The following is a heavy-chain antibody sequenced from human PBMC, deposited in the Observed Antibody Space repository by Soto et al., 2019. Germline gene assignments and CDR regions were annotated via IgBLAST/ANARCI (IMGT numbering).Heavy chain of an antibody. J-gene: IGHJ6*02. V-gene: IGHV1-69*13. CDR2: IIPIFGTA. Sequence: SVKVSCKASGGTFSSYAISWVRQAPGQGLEWMGGIIPIFGTANYAQKFQGRVTITADESTSTAYMELNSLRSEDTAVYYCATQLLRFLAWSPPMDVWGQGTTVTVSS. CDR1: GGTFSSYA. D-gene: IGHD3-3*01. CDR3: ATQLLRFLAWSPPMDV.